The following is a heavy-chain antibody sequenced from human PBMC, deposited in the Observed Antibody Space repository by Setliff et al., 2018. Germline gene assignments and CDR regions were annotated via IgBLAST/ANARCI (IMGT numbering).Heavy chain of an antibody. V-gene: IGHV4-34*01. J-gene: IGHJ3*02. CDR2: INHSGST. D-gene: IGHD3-10*01. Sequence: SETLSLTCTVYGGSSTNYYWGWIRQSPGKGLEWIGEINHSGSTNYNPSLKSRLTISVDTSKTQFSLKLSSVTAADTAVYYCARRWNFGPYGSGIHDGFDMWGQGTMVTVSS. CDR1: GGSSTNYY. CDR3: ARRWNFGPYGSGIHDGFDM.